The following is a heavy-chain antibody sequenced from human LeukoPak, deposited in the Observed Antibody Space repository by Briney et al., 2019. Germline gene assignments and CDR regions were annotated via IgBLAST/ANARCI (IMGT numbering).Heavy chain of an antibody. CDR3: ASGTVTHDFDY. D-gene: IGHD4-11*01. V-gene: IGHV4-61*02. Sequence: SQTLSLTCTASGGSISSGSYYWSWIRQPAGKGLEWIGRIYTSGSTNYNPSLKSRVTISVDTSKNQFSLKLSSVTAADTAVYYCASGTVTHDFDYWGQGTLVTVSS. CDR1: GGSISSGSYY. CDR2: IYTSGST. J-gene: IGHJ4*02.